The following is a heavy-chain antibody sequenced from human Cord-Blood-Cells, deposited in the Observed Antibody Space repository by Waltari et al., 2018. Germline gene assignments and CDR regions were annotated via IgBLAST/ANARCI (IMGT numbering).Heavy chain of an antibody. D-gene: IGHD3-10*01. J-gene: IGHJ6*02. V-gene: IGHV1-3*01. CDR2: INAGNGNT. CDR3: ARDRMVQGVIITHDYYYYGMDV. Sequence: QVQLVQSGAEVKKPGASVKVSCKASGYTFTSYAMHWVRQAPGQRLEWMGWINAGNGNTKYSQKFQGRVTITRETSAGTAYMALSSLRSEDTAVYYCARDRMVQGVIITHDYYYYGMDVWGQGTTVTVSS. CDR1: GYTFTSYA.